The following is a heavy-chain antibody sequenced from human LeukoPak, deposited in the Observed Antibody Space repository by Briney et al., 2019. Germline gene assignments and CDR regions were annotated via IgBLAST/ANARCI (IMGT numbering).Heavy chain of an antibody. Sequence: SETLSLTCVVSGGSISSGGYSWSWIRQPPGKGLEWIGYMYHSGTTHYNPSLKSRVTISVDRSKNQFSLKLSSVTAADTAVYYCVRGYYYDSSGYWVRAFDIWGQGTMVTVSS. CDR2: MYHSGTT. J-gene: IGHJ3*02. CDR3: VRGYYYDSSGYWVRAFDI. V-gene: IGHV4-30-2*01. CDR1: GGSISSGGYS. D-gene: IGHD3-22*01.